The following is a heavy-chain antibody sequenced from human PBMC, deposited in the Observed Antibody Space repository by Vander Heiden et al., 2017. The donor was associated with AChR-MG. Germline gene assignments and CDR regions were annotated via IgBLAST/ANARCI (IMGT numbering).Heavy chain of an antibody. CDR1: GLTFNIHW. V-gene: IGHV3-74*01. J-gene: IGHJ4*02. Sequence: EVQLVESGGGLVQPGGSLRLSCAVSGLTFNIHWMHWVRQAPGRGLVWVSRINSYGSTTAYADSVRGRFTISRDNAKNILYLQMNDLRAEDTAVYYCAREFRNTKDYWGQGTLVTVSS. CDR3: AREFRNTKDY. D-gene: IGHD2-8*01. CDR2: INSYGSTT.